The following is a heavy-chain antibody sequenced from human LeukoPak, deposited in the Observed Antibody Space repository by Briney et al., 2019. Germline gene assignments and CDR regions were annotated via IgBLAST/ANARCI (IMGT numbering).Heavy chain of an antibody. D-gene: IGHD1-26*01. CDR1: GFSFSDYP. Sequence: GGSLRLSCTTFGFSFSDYPMTWVRQAPGKGLEWVSVITANGGVKFYADSVKGRFTVSRDNSNNTLYLLMNSLRAGDTAVYYCGKDLDSGSYLPGVEYCGQGTLVTVSS. V-gene: IGHV3-23*01. CDR3: GKDLDSGSYLPGVEY. CDR2: ITANGGVK. J-gene: IGHJ4*02.